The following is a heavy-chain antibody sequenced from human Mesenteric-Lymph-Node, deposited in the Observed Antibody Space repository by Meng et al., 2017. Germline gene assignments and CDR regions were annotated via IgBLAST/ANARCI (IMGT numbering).Heavy chain of an antibody. D-gene: IGHD6-6*01. CDR1: GYTFTSYG. CDR3: ARGQQYIAARAIVDY. Sequence: VQLVQSGAWLKEPGGSVKVSCKASGYTFTSYGMNLVRQAPGQGLEWMGWINTNAGNTTSAKGLTGQFVFSLDTSVSTAYLQISSLKAEDTAVYYCARGQQYIAARAIVDYWGQGTLVTVSS. V-gene: IGHV7-4-1*02. J-gene: IGHJ4*02. CDR2: INTNAGNT.